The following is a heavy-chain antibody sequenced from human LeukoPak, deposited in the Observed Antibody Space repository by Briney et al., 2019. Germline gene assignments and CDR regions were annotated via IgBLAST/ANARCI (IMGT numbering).Heavy chain of an antibody. J-gene: IGHJ3*02. CDR3: ATLEPYVGKDAFDN. CDR1: GYTFTGYY. Sequence: ASVKVSCKASGYTFTGYYMHWVRQAPGQGLEWMGRINPNSGGTNYAQKFQGRVTMTRDTSISTAYMELSRLRSDDTAVYYCATLEPYVGKDAFDNWGQGTMVTVSS. V-gene: IGHV1-2*06. D-gene: IGHD1-26*01. CDR2: INPNSGGT.